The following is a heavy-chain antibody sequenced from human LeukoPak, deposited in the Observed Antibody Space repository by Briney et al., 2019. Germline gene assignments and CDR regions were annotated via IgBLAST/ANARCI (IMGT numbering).Heavy chain of an antibody. V-gene: IGHV1-69*05. CDR3: ARVEKSHYDSLYYMDV. D-gene: IGHD3-3*01. J-gene: IGHJ6*03. CDR1: GGTFSNYG. CDR2: IIPIFGTT. Sequence: SVKVSCKASGGTFSNYGITWVRQAPGQGLEWMGGIIPIFGTTNYAQKFQGRVTITTDESTSTAYMELSSLRSEDTAVYYCARVEKSHYDSLYYMDVWGKGTTATVSS.